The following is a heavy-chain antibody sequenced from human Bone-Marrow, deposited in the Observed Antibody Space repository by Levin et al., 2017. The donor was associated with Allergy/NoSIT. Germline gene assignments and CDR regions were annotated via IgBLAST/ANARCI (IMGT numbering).Heavy chain of an antibody. CDR3: ARDDPPPIAVASTTGIYGMDV. CDR1: GGTFSSYA. J-gene: IGHJ6*02. V-gene: IGHV1-69*13. CDR2: IIPIFGTA. Sequence: SVKVSCKASGGTFSSYAISWVRQAPGQGLEWMGGIIPIFGTANYAQKFQGRVTITADESTSTAYMELSSLRSEDTAVYYCARDDPPPIAVASTTGIYGMDVWGQGTTVTVSS. D-gene: IGHD6-19*01.